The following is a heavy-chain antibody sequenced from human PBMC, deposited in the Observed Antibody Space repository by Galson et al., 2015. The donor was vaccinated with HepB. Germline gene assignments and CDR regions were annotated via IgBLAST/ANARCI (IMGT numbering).Heavy chain of an antibody. V-gene: IGHV1-18*01. D-gene: IGHD1-26*01. CDR2: ISAYNGNT. J-gene: IGHJ6*02. CDR1: GYTFTSYG. Sequence: SVKVSCKASGYTFTSYGISWMRQAPGQGLEWMGWISAYNGNTNYAQKLQGRVTMTTDTSTSTAYMELRSLRSDDTAVYYCARAYLVGATKGWRYYGMDVWGQGTTVTVSS. CDR3: ARAYLVGATKGWRYYGMDV.